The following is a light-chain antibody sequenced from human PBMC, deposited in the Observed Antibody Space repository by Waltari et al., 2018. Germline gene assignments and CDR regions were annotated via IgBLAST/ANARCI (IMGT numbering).Light chain of an antibody. CDR1: SSDVGGYNF. J-gene: IGLJ2*01. CDR2: EVS. V-gene: IGLV2-8*01. Sequence: QSALTQPPSASGSPGQSVTISCTGTSSDVGGYNFFSWYQHHPGKAPRLIIYEVSERPPGVPDRFSGSKSGNTASLTVSGLQAEDEADYYCSSYVANNNPVFGGGTKLTVL. CDR3: SSYVANNNPV.